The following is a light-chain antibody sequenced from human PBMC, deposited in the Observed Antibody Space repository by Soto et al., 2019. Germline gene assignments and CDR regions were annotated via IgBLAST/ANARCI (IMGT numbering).Light chain of an antibody. CDR3: QQYNNWPPDRT. CDR2: GAS. CDR1: QSVGSN. J-gene: IGKJ1*01. V-gene: IGKV3-15*01. Sequence: EIVMTQSPATLSVSPGERATLSCRASQSVGSNLAWYQQKPGQAPRLLIYGASTRDTGIPARFSGSGSGTEFTLTISSLQSEAFAIYFCQQYNNWPPDRTFGQGTKVEIK.